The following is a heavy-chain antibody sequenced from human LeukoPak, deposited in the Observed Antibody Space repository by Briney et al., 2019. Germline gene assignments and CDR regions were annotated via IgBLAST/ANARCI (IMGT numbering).Heavy chain of an antibody. D-gene: IGHD1-26*01. Sequence: SETLSLTCTVSGYSISSGYYWGWIRQPPGKGLEWIGSIYHSGSTYYNPSLKSRVTISVDTSKNQFSLKLSSVTAADTAVYYCARETFSGSYYGSPGYYYMDVWGKGTTVTISS. J-gene: IGHJ6*03. CDR1: GYSISSGYY. V-gene: IGHV4-38-2*02. CDR2: IYHSGST. CDR3: ARETFSGSYYGSPGYYYMDV.